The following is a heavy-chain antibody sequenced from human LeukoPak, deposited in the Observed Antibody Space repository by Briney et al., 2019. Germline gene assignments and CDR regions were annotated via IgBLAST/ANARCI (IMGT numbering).Heavy chain of an antibody. CDR1: GFNFSSYS. J-gene: IGHJ4*02. Sequence: GGSLRLSCAASGFNFSSYSMNWVRHAPGKGLEWVSYISSRSSTIYYADSVKGRFTISRDNAKNSMYLQMKSLRDEGTAVYYCARELPLRRITGTTGYWGQGTLVTVSS. CDR2: ISSRSSTI. D-gene: IGHD1-20*01. CDR3: ARELPLRRITGTTGY. V-gene: IGHV3-48*02.